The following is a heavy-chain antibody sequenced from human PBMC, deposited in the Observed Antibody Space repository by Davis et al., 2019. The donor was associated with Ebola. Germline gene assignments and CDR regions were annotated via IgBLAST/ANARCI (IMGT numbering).Heavy chain of an antibody. V-gene: IGHV4-61*09. Sequence: PSETLSLTCTVSGGSISSGSYYWSWIRQPAGKGLEWIGHIYTSGSTNYNPSLKSRVTISVDTSKNQFSLKLSSVTAADTAVYYCAREWGSIAVADSYFDYWGQGTLVTVSS. J-gene: IGHJ4*02. D-gene: IGHD6-19*01. CDR3: AREWGSIAVADSYFDY. CDR2: IYTSGST. CDR1: GGSISSGSYY.